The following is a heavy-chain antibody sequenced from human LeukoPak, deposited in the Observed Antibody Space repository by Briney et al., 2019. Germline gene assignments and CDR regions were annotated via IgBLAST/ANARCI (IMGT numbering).Heavy chain of an antibody. D-gene: IGHD3-10*01. CDR2: ISSSSSTI. CDR3: AREPDQWFGELFPPFYFDY. V-gene: IGHV3-48*01. Sequence: GGSLRLSCAASGFTFSSYAMHWVRQAPGKGLEWVSYISSSSSTIYYADSVKGRFTISRDNAKNSLYLQMNSPRAEDTAVYYCAREPDQWFGELFPPFYFDYWGQGTLVTVSS. J-gene: IGHJ4*02. CDR1: GFTFSSYA.